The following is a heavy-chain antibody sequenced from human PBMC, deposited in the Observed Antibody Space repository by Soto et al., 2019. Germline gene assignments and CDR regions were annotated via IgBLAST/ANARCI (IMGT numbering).Heavy chain of an antibody. V-gene: IGHV5-51*01. J-gene: IGHJ6*01. CDR2: IHPGDSDT. Sequence: GESLKISCKGSGYSFTNYWIGWVRQMPGKGLEWMGIIHPGDSDTRYSPSFQGQVTISVDKSITTAYVQWSSLKASDTAMYYCARQRMAVAGYYYYGLGAWGQGTTVTVSS. D-gene: IGHD6-19*01. CDR1: GYSFTNYW. CDR3: ARQRMAVAGYYYYGLGA.